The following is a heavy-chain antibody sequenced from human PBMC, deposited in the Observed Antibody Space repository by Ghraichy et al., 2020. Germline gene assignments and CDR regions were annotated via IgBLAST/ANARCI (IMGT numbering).Heavy chain of an antibody. V-gene: IGHV1-18*01. CDR1: GYTFSSYG. J-gene: IGHJ6*02. CDR2: ISAYNGKT. Sequence: ASVKVSCKASGYTFSSYGISWVRQAPGQGLEWMGWISAYNGKTNYAQKVQGRVTMTTDTSTSTAYMELRSLRSDDTAVYYCARAGDIVVVPAAIGSSSVGLRDYYGMDVWGQGTTVTVSS. D-gene: IGHD2-2*02. CDR3: ARAGDIVVVPAAIGSSSVGLRDYYGMDV.